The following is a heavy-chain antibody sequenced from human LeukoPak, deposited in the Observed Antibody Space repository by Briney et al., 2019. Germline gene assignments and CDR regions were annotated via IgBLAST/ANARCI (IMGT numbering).Heavy chain of an antibody. CDR1: GGSISSGSYY. J-gene: IGHJ4*02. Sequence: SETLSLTCTVSGGSISSGSYYWSWIRQPPGKGLEWIGEINHSGSTNYNPSLKNRVTISVDTSKNQFSLKLRSVTAADTAVYYCARRIRYSSGWLFDYWGQGPLVTVSS. D-gene: IGHD6-19*01. CDR2: INHSGST. CDR3: ARRIRYSSGWLFDY. V-gene: IGHV4-39*07.